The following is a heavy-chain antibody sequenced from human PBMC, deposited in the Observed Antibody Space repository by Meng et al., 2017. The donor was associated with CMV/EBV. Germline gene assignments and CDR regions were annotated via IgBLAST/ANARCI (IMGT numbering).Heavy chain of an antibody. CDR1: GFTFTSSA. Sequence: SVKVSCKASGFTFTSSAVQWVRQARGQRSEWIGWIVVGSGNTNYAQKFQERVTITRDMSTSTAYMELSSLRSDDTAVYYCAADIVVVPAATSGDYWGQGTLVTVSS. J-gene: IGHJ4*02. D-gene: IGHD2-2*01. CDR3: AADIVVVPAATSGDY. V-gene: IGHV1-58*01. CDR2: IVVGSGNT.